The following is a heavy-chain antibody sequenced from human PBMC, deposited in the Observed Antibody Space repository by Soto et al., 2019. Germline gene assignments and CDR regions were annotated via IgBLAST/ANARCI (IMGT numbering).Heavy chain of an antibody. CDR1: GFTFSSYE. D-gene: IGHD5-18*01. Sequence: GGSLRLSCAASGFTFSSYEMNWVRQAPGKGLEWVSYISSSGSTIYYADSVKGRFTISRDNAKNSLYLQMNSLRAEDTAVYYCASLGGYSYGPPYYSDYWGQGTLVTVSS. V-gene: IGHV3-48*03. CDR3: ASLGGYSYGPPYYSDY. J-gene: IGHJ4*02. CDR2: ISSSGSTI.